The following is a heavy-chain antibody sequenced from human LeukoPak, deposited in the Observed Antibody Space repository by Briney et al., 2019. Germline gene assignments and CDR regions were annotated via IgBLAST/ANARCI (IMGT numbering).Heavy chain of an antibody. V-gene: IGHV1-69*13. CDR1: GGTFSSYA. CDR3: SRKYSPTNYYCDSSGYYDY. Sequence: GASVKVSCKASGGTFSSYAISWVRQAPGQGLEWMGGIIPIFGTANYAQKFQGRVTITADESASTAYMELSSLRSEDTAVYYCSRKYSPTNYYCDSSGYYDYWVQGTLVTVSS. D-gene: IGHD3-22*01. J-gene: IGHJ4*02. CDR2: IIPIFGTA.